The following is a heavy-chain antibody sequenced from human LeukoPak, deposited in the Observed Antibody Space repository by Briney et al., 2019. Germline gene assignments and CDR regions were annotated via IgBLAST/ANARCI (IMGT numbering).Heavy chain of an antibody. V-gene: IGHV1-2*02. D-gene: IGHD6-13*01. CDR2: INPNSGGT. CDR3: ARVGAHLIAAAEVDY. Sequence: ASVKVSCKASGYTFTGYYIHWVRPAPGQGLELMGWINPNSGGTNYAQKFQGRVTMTRDTSISTAYMELSRLRSDDTAVYYCARVGAHLIAAAEVDYWGQGTLVTVSS. CDR1: GYTFTGYY. J-gene: IGHJ4*02.